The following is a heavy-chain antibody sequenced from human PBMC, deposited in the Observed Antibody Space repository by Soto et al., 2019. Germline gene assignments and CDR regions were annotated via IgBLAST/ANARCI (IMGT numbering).Heavy chain of an antibody. CDR1: GFNFGDYA. CDR2: IRSKAYGGTT. D-gene: IGHD3-22*01. J-gene: IGHJ4*02. Sequence: TGGSLRLSCTASGFNFGDYAMSWFRQAPGKGLEWVGFIRSKAYGGTTEYAASVKGRFTISRDDSKSIAYLQMNSLKTEDTAVYYCSRDLGIVVVIPVYWGQGTLVTVSS. CDR3: SRDLGIVVVIPVY. V-gene: IGHV3-49*03.